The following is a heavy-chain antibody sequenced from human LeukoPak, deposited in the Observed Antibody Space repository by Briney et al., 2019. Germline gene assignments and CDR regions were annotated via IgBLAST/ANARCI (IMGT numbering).Heavy chain of an antibody. V-gene: IGHV3-30*02. CDR2: IRYDGSNK. J-gene: IGHJ4*02. CDR3: AKDREKGWRTYTTGIIHFDY. CDR1: GFTFSSYG. Sequence: PGGSLRLSCAASGFTFSSYGMHWVRQAPGKGLEWVAFIRYDGSNKYYADSVKGRFTISRDNSKNTLYLQMNSLRAEDTAVYYCAKDREKGWRTYTTGIIHFDYWGQGTLVTVSS. D-gene: IGHD1-1*01.